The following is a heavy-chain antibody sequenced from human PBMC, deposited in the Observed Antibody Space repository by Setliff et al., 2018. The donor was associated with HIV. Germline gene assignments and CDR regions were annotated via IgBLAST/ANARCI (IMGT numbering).Heavy chain of an antibody. CDR1: GFTFSNSA. CDR3: AKDTYGDYGGAFDI. CDR2: ISGSGGST. V-gene: IGHV3-23*01. J-gene: IGHJ3*02. D-gene: IGHD4-17*01. Sequence: GESLKISCAASGFTFSNSAMTWVRQAPGEGLEWVSAISGSGGSTYYADSVKGRFTISRDNSRNTLYLQMNSLRAEDTAVYYCAKDTYGDYGGAFDIWGQGTMVTVSS.